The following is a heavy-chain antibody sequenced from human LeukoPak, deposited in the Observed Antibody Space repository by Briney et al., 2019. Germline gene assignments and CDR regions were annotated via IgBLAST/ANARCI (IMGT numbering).Heavy chain of an antibody. CDR1: GFTFGDYA. CDR2: IRSKAYGGTT. Sequence: GGSLRLSCTASGFTFGDYAMSWFRQAPGKGLKLVGFIRSKAYGGTTEYAASVKGRFTISRDDSKSIAYLQMNSLKTEDTAVYYCTRDLSVARDYWGQGTLVTVSS. D-gene: IGHD4-23*01. V-gene: IGHV3-49*03. CDR3: TRDLSVARDY. J-gene: IGHJ4*02.